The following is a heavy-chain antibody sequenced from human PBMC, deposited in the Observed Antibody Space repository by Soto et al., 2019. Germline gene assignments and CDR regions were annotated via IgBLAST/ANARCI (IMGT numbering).Heavy chain of an antibody. CDR3: ARDSFSSGYYGYYGMDV. CDR2: INSDGSST. V-gene: IGHV3-74*01. J-gene: IGHJ6*02. CDR1: GFTFSSYW. D-gene: IGHD3-22*01. Sequence: LSCAASGFTFSSYWMHWVRQAPGKGLVWVSRINSDGSSTSYADSVKGRFTISRDNAKNTLYLQMNSLRAEDTAVYYCARDSFSSGYYGYYGMDVWGQGTTVTVSS.